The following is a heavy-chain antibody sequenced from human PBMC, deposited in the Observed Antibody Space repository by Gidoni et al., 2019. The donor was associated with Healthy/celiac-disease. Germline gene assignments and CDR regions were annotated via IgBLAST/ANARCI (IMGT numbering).Heavy chain of an antibody. CDR2: IKSKTDGGTT. Sequence: EVQLVESGGGLVKPGGSLRLSCAASGFTFSNAWMSWVRQAPGKGLEWVGRIKSKTDGGTTDYAAPVKGRFTISRDDSKNTLYLQMNSLKTEDTAVYYCTTDQDYYDSSGYESRDYWGQGTLVTVSS. J-gene: IGHJ4*02. CDR3: TTDQDYYDSSGYESRDY. D-gene: IGHD3-22*01. V-gene: IGHV3-15*01. CDR1: GFTFSNAW.